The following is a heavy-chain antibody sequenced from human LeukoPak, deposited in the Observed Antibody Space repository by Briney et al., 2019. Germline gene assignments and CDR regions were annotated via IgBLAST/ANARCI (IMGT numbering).Heavy chain of an antibody. J-gene: IGHJ4*02. CDR3: TTIRGFCSGRSCLGY. CDR1: GFTFSSYW. V-gene: IGHV3-7*03. CDR2: IKQDGSEK. D-gene: IGHD2-15*01. Sequence: WGSLRLSCAASGFTFSSYWMSWVRQVPGKGLECVANIKQDGSEKYYVDSVKGRFIISRDNAMNSLYLQMNSLKSEDTAVYYCTTIRGFCSGRSCLGYWGQGTLVTVSS.